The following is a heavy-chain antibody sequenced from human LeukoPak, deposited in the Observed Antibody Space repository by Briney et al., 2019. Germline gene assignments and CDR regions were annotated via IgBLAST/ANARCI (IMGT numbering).Heavy chain of an antibody. D-gene: IGHD4-17*01. Sequence: SQTLSLTCTVSGGSISSGDYYWSWIRQPPGKGLEWIGYIYYSGSTYYNPSLKSRVTISVDTSKNQSSLKLSSVTAADTAVYYCARGLQGTVTYYYYYGMDVWGQGTTVTVSS. V-gene: IGHV4-30-4*01. CDR2: IYYSGST. CDR1: GGSISSGDYY. J-gene: IGHJ6*02. CDR3: ARGLQGTVTYYYYYGMDV.